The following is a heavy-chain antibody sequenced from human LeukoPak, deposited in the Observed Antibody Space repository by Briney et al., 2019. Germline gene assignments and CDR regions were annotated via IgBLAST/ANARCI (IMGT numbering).Heavy chain of an antibody. CDR3: ARVVGIFSSWFDY. D-gene: IGHD6-13*01. V-gene: IGHV4-39*07. J-gene: IGHJ4*02. Sequence: SETLSLTCTVSGGSISSSSYYWGWIRQPPGKGLEWIGSIYYSGSTYYNPSLKGRVTISVDTSKNQFSLKLSSVTAADTAVYYCARVVGIFSSWFDYWGQGTLVTVSS. CDR2: IYYSGST. CDR1: GGSISSSSYY.